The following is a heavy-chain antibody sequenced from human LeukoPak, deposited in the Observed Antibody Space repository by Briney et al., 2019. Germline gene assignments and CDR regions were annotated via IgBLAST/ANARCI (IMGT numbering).Heavy chain of an antibody. CDR1: GGSISSGGYY. D-gene: IGHD3-22*01. Sequence: PSQTLSLTCTVSGGSISSGGYYWSWIRQPPGKGLEWIGYIYHSGSTYYNPSLKSRVTISVDTSKNQFSLKLSSVTAADTAVYYCARVSYDSSGSVGLLDYWGQGTLVTVSS. CDR2: IYHSGST. J-gene: IGHJ4*02. V-gene: IGHV4-30-2*01. CDR3: ARVSYDSSGSVGLLDY.